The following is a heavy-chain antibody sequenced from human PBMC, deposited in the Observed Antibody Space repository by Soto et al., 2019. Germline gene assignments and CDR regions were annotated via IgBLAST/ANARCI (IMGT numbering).Heavy chain of an antibody. V-gene: IGHV6-1*01. CDR3: ARDPPDFNSGFDS. Sequence: SETLSLTCAICGDSVSNNGATWNWIRQSPSRGLEWLGRAYYRSRWHYDYATSVRSRITINPDTSKNQFSLQLSSVTPEDTAVYYCARDPPDFNSGFDSWGQGSLVTVSS. D-gene: IGHD1-26*01. CDR2: AYYRSRWHY. CDR1: GDSVSNNGAT. J-gene: IGHJ4*02.